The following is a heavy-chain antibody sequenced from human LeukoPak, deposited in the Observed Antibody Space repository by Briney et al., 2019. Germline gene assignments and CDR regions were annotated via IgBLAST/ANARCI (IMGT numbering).Heavy chain of an antibody. CDR2: VWYDGTNK. Sequence: GGSLRLSCVASGYTFSSYGMHWVRQAPGKGLEWVAVVWYDGTNKYYADSVKGRFTISRDSSKNTLYLQMNSLRAEDTAIYYCARAAYDNSGYLTLWGQGTLVTVSS. CDR1: GYTFSSYG. D-gene: IGHD3-22*01. J-gene: IGHJ4*02. V-gene: IGHV3-33*01. CDR3: ARAAYDNSGYLTL.